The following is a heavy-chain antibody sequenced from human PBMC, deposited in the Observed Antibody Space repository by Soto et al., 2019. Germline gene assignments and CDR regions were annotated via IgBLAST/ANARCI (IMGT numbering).Heavy chain of an antibody. V-gene: IGHV1-24*01. Sequence: SVKVSCKVYGYTLTELSMHWVRQAPGNGLAWMGGFAHEDGETIYAQKFPGRVTTTEDTSTDTAYMELSSLRSEDTAVYYCATDLTPERRYGDYFAFDIWGQGTMVTVSS. D-gene: IGHD4-17*01. CDR2: FAHEDGET. CDR3: ATDLTPERRYGDYFAFDI. J-gene: IGHJ3*02. CDR1: GYTLTELS.